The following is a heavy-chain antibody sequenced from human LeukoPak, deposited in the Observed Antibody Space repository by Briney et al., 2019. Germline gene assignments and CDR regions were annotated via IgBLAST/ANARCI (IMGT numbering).Heavy chain of an antibody. CDR3: AREPPPDGYSSGWYDF. CDR2: TYLGGSDT. V-gene: IGHV5-51*01. CDR1: GYNSNKYW. J-gene: IGHJ5*01. D-gene: IGHD6-19*01. Sequence: GESLKISCKASGYNSNKYWIGWVRQMPGKGLEWMGITYLGGSDTRYSPSFRGQVTISADKSTSAAYLQWASLKASDTAMYYCAREPPPDGYSSGWYDFWGQGTLVTVSS.